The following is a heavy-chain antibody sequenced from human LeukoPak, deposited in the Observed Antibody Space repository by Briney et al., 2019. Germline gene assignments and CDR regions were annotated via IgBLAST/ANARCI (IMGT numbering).Heavy chain of an antibody. J-gene: IGHJ4*02. D-gene: IGHD3-22*01. CDR2: IYYSGST. CDR3: ARDSPSSGYSNFDY. V-gene: IGHV4-31*03. CDR1: GGSISSGGYY. Sequence: PSQTLSLTCTVSGGSISSGGYYWSWIRQHPGKGLEWIGYIYYSGSTYYNPSLKSRVTISVDTSKNQFSLKLSSVTAADTAVYYCARDSPSSGYSNFDYWGQGTLVTVSS.